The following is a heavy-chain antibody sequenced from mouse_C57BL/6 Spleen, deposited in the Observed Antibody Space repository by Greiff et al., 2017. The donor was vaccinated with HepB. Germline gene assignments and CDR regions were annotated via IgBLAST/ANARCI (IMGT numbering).Heavy chain of an antibody. CDR1: GYTFTDYY. Sequence: QVQLQQSGPELVKPGASVKISCKASGYTFTDYYINWVKQRPGQGLEWIGWIFPGSGSTYYNEKFKGKATLTVDKSSSTAYMFLSSLTSEDSAVYFCARLLLYYFDYWGQGTTLTVSS. D-gene: IGHD6-1*01. V-gene: IGHV1-75*01. CDR3: ARLLLYYFDY. CDR2: IFPGSGST. J-gene: IGHJ2*01.